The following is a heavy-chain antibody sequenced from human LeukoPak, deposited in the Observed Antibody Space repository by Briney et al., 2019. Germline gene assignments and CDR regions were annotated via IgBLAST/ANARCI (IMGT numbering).Heavy chain of an antibody. D-gene: IGHD3-22*01. CDR2: ISSSSSYI. V-gene: IGHV3-21*01. J-gene: IGHJ4*02. Sequence: GGSLRLSCAASGFTFSSYSMNWVRQAPGKGLEWVSSISSSSSYIYYADSVKGRFTISRDNAKNSLYLQMNSLRAEDTAVYYCTAYNYYDSTPLGYWGQGTLVTVSS. CDR3: TAYNYYDSTPLGY. CDR1: GFTFSSYS.